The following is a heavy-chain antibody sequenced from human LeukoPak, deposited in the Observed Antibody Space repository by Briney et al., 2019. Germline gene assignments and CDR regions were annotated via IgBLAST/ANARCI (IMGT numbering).Heavy chain of an antibody. D-gene: IGHD3-10*01. J-gene: IGHJ4*02. CDR1: GFPLTDFA. V-gene: IGHV3-23*01. CDR3: AKDLSVWFGELSRINPFDY. Sequence: GGSLRLSCAASGFPLTDFAMSWVRHAPGKGLAWVSLISKSGANTHYADSVRGRFTISRDNSKNTLYLQMNSLRAEDTAVYYCAKDLSVWFGELSRINPFDYWGQGTLVTVSS. CDR2: ISKSGANT.